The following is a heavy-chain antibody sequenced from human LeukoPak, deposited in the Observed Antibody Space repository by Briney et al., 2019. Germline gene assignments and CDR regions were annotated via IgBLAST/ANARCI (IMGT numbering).Heavy chain of an antibody. J-gene: IGHJ1*01. Sequence: ASVKVSCKASGYTFTSRGFSWVRQAPGQELEWMGWINADNDNTNYAQKLQGRVTMTTDTSTSTAYMELRSLRSDDTAVYYCARDEISGGWYNHWGQGTLVTVSS. V-gene: IGHV1-18*04. CDR1: GYTFTSRG. CDR3: ARDEISGGWYNH. CDR2: INADNDNT. D-gene: IGHD6-19*01.